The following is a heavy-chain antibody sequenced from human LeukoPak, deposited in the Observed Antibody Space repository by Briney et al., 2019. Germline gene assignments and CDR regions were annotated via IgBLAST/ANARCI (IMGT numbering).Heavy chain of an antibody. CDR3: ARSTVTPYWYFDL. CDR2: IYYSGST. J-gene: IGHJ2*01. V-gene: IGHV4-39*07. CDR1: GGSISSSSYY. Sequence: SETLSLTCTVSGGSISSSSYYWGWIRQPPGKGLEWIGSIYYSGSTYYNPSLKSRVTMSVDTSKNQFSLKLSSVTAADTAVYYCARSTVTPYWYFDLWGRGTLVTVSS. D-gene: IGHD4-17*01.